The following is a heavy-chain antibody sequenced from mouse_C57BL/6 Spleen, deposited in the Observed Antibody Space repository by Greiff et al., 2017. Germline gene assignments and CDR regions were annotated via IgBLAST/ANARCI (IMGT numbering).Heavy chain of an antibody. Sequence: VESGGGLVQPGGSLKLSCAASGFTFSDYYMYWVRQTPEKRLEWVAYISNGGGSTYYPDTVKGRFTISRDNAKNTLYLQMSRLKSEDTAMYYCARHSRDAGFAYWGQGTLVTVSA. CDR1: GFTFSDYY. V-gene: IGHV5-12*01. CDR2: ISNGGGST. D-gene: IGHD3-3*01. J-gene: IGHJ3*01. CDR3: ARHSRDAGFAY.